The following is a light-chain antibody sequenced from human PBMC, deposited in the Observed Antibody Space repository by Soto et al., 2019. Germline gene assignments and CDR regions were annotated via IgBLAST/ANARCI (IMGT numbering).Light chain of an antibody. Sequence: QSVLTQPHSVSGSPGQSVTISCTGTSSDVGGYNFVSWYQQHPGKAPKLMIFDVSKRPSGVPDRFSGSKSGNTASLTISGLQAEAEADYYCCSYAGSYTYVFGTGTKVTVL. CDR2: DVS. CDR3: CSYAGSYTYV. CDR1: SSDVGGYNF. J-gene: IGLJ1*01. V-gene: IGLV2-11*01.